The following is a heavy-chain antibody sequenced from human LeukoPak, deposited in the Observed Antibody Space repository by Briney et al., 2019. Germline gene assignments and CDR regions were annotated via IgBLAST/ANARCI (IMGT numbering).Heavy chain of an antibody. CDR1: GFIFSSFR. CDR2: TSSSGSLI. V-gene: IGHV3-21*01. Sequence: GGSLRLSCVASGFIFSSFRMNWVRQAPGKGLECVSSTSSSGSLIYYADSMKGRFTVSRDNAKNSLFLQLNSLRAEDTAVYYCARNYYDSSGYYYAFDYWGQGTLVTVSS. D-gene: IGHD3-22*01. J-gene: IGHJ4*02. CDR3: ARNYYDSSGYYYAFDY.